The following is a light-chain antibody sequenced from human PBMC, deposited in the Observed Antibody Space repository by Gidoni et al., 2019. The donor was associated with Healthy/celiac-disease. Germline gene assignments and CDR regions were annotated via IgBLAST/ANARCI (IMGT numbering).Light chain of an antibody. CDR3: QQYYSTLMYT. CDR2: WAS. V-gene: IGKV4-1*01. Sequence: DIVMTQSPDSLAGSLGERATINCKSSQSVLYSSNNKNYLAWYQQKPGQPPKLLIYWASTLESGVPDRFSGSGSGTDFTLTISSLQAEDVAVYYCQQYYSTLMYTFXQXTKLEIK. J-gene: IGKJ2*01. CDR1: QSVLYSSNNKNY.